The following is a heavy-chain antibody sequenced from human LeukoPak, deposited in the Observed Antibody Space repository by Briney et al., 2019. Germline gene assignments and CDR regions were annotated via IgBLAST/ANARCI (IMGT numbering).Heavy chain of an antibody. CDR2: IYYSGST. D-gene: IGHD6-19*01. CDR3: ARDRIAVAGNAFDI. J-gene: IGHJ3*02. Sequence: SETLSLTCTVYGGSISSYYWSWIRQPPGKGLEWIGYIYYSGSTNYNPSLKSRVTISVDTSKNQFSLKLSPVTAADTAVYYCARDRIAVAGNAFDIWGQGTMVTVSS. CDR1: GGSISSYY. V-gene: IGHV4-59*01.